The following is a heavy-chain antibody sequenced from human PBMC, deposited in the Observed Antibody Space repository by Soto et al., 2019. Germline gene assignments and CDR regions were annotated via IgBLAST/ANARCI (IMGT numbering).Heavy chain of an antibody. CDR3: ARGGDIVAWYNPNFRY. V-gene: IGHV4-34*01. CDR2: INHSGST. D-gene: IGHD2-15*01. CDR1: GGSFSGYY. J-gene: IGHJ4*02. Sequence: SETLSLSCAVYGGSFSGYYWSWIRQPPGKGLEWIGEINHSGSTNYNPSLKSRVTISVDTSKNQFSLKLSSVTAADTAVYYCARGGDIVAWYNPNFRYWGQGTLVTVSS.